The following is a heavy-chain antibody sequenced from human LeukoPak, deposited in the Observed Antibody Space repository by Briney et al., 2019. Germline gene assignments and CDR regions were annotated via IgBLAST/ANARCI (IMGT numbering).Heavy chain of an antibody. CDR2: IIPIFGTA. Sequence: SVKVSCKASGGTFSSYAISWVSQAPGQRLEWMGGIIPIFGTANYAQKFQGRVTITADKSTSTAYMELSSLRSEDTAVYYCARAYYYGSGRRYYFDYWGQGTLVTISS. CDR3: ARAYYYGSGRRYYFDY. V-gene: IGHV1-69*06. J-gene: IGHJ4*02. D-gene: IGHD3-10*01. CDR1: GGTFSSYA.